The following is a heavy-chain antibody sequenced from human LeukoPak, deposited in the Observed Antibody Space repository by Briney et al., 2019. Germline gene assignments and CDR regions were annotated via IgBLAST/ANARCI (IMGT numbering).Heavy chain of an antibody. D-gene: IGHD2-15*01. V-gene: IGHV1-69*13. Sequence: ASVKVSCKASGGAFSSYAISWVRQAPGQGLEWMGGIIPTFGTANYAQKFQGRVTITADESTSTAYMELSSLRSEDTAVYYCARMVVAATRGWYNWFDPWGQGTLVTVSS. CDR2: IIPTFGTA. CDR3: ARMVVAATRGWYNWFDP. CDR1: GGAFSSYA. J-gene: IGHJ5*02.